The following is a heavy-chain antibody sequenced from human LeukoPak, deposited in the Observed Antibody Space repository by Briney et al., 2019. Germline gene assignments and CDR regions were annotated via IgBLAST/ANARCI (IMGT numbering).Heavy chain of an antibody. CDR3: AKSGNSGSLGY. J-gene: IGHJ4*02. CDR1: GFTFSSYV. D-gene: IGHD3-10*01. Sequence: QSGGSLRLSCAASGFTFSSYVMHWVRQAPGKGLVWVAVISYDGNNKYYSDSVKGRFTISRDNSKNTLYLQMNSLRAEDTAVYYCAKSGNSGSLGYWGQGTLVTVSS. CDR2: ISYDGNNK. V-gene: IGHV3-30*18.